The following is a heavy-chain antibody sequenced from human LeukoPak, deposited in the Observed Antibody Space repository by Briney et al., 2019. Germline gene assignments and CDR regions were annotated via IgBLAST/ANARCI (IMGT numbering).Heavy chain of an antibody. Sequence: PGGSLRLSCAASGFTFSSYEMNWVRQAPGKGLEWVSYISSSGSTIDYADSVKGRFTISRDNAKNSLYLQMNSLRAEDTAVYYCASSAALYCGGDCYTNFDYWGQGTLVTVSS. J-gene: IGHJ4*02. D-gene: IGHD2-21*02. CDR2: ISSSGSTI. CDR3: ASSAALYCGGDCYTNFDY. CDR1: GFTFSSYE. V-gene: IGHV3-48*03.